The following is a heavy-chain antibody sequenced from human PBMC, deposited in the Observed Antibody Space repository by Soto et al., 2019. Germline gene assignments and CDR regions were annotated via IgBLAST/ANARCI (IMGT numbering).Heavy chain of an antibody. CDR1: GYSFTSYW. D-gene: IGHD3-22*01. CDR3: ARLGYDSSGYYVYYYGMDV. J-gene: IGHJ6*02. V-gene: IGHV5-51*01. Sequence: PGESLKISCKGSGYSFTSYWIGWVRQMPGKGLEWMGIVYPGDSDTRYSPSFQGQVTISADKSISTAYLQWSSLKASDTAMYYCARLGYDSSGYYVYYYGMDVWGQATTVTVSS. CDR2: VYPGDSDT.